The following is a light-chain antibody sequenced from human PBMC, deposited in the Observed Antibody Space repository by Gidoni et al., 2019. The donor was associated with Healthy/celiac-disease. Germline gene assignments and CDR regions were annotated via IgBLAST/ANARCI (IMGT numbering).Light chain of an antibody. CDR1: QSVSSY. V-gene: IGKV3-11*01. CDR3: QQRSNWPSIT. CDR2: DAS. J-gene: IGKJ5*01. Sequence: DIVLTQSPATLSLSPGERATLSCRASQSVSSYFAWYQQKPGQAPRLLIYDASNRATGIPARFSGSGSGTDFTLTISSLEPEDFAVYYCQQRSNWPSITFGQGTRLEIK.